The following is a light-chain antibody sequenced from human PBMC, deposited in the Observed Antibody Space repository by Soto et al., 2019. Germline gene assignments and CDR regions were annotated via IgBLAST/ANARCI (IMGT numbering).Light chain of an antibody. CDR1: NSDVGGYNY. CDR3: CSYNSDSTRV. V-gene: IGLV2-14*01. CDR2: EVN. Sequence: QSALTQPASVSGSPGQSITISCTGTNSDVGGYNYVSWYQQHPGKAPKLMIYEVNNRPSGVSHRFSGSRSGNTASLTISGLQAEEAADYYCCSYNSDSTRVFGTGTKLTVL. J-gene: IGLJ1*01.